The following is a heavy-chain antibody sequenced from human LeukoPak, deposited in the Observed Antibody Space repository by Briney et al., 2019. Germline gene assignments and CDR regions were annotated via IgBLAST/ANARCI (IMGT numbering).Heavy chain of an antibody. D-gene: IGHD4-17*01. J-gene: IGHJ4*02. CDR1: GGSISSSSYY. CDR3: AREITVTRPFDY. V-gene: IGHV4-39*07. CDR2: IYYSGST. Sequence: PSETLSLTCTVSGGSISSSSYYWGWIRQPPGKGLEWIGSIYYSGSTYYNPSLKSRVTMSLDTSKNQFSLKLSSVTAADTAVYYCAREITVTRPFDYWGPGTLVTVSS.